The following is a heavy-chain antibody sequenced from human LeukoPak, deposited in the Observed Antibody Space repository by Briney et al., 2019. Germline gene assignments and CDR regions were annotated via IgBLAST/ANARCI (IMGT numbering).Heavy chain of an antibody. Sequence: GGSLRLSCAASGFTFGNYAMSWVRQAPGKGLEWVSAISGSGGSTYYADSVKGRFTISRDNSKNTLYLQMNSLRAEDTAVYYCAKVARVFTSFDYWGQGTLVTVSS. CDR2: ISGSGGST. CDR3: AKVARVFTSFDY. V-gene: IGHV3-23*01. J-gene: IGHJ4*02. CDR1: GFTFGNYA. D-gene: IGHD2-21*01.